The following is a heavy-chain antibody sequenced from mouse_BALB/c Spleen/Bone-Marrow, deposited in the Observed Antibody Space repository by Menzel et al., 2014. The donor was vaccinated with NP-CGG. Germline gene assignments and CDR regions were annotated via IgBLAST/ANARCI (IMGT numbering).Heavy chain of an antibody. V-gene: IGHV14-3*02. Sequence: LVESGAELVKPGASGKLSCTASGFNIKNTYMHWVKQRPEQGLEWIGRIDPANGNTKYDPKFQGKATITADTSSNTAYLQLSSLTSEDTAVNYCARWEYYAMDYWGQGTSVTVSS. CDR3: ARWEYYAMDY. D-gene: IGHD4-1*01. CDR2: IDPANGNT. CDR1: GFNIKNTY. J-gene: IGHJ4*01.